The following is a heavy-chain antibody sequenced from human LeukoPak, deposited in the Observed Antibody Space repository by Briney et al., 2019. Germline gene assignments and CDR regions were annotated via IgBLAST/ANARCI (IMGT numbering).Heavy chain of an antibody. D-gene: IGHD4-23*01. CDR1: GFALRSYT. J-gene: IGHJ4*02. CDR3: AREIPLIGGLGY. Sequence: PGGSLRLSCAASGFALRSYTVTWVRQAPGKGLEWVANIKQDGSEKYYVDSVKGRFTISRDNAKNSLYLQMNSLRAEDTAVYYCAREIPLIGGLGYWGQGTLVTVSS. CDR2: IKQDGSEK. V-gene: IGHV3-7*01.